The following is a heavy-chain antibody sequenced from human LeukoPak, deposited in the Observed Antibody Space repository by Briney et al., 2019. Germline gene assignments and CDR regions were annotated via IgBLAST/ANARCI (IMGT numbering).Heavy chain of an antibody. CDR1: GFTFSSYW. Sequence: GGSRRLSCAASGFTFSSYWMSWVRQAPGKGLEWGANIKRDGSDKYYVGSVEGRFTISRDNDKNSLYLQMSSLRAEDTAIYYCARALYNRGWYPDYFDSWGQGALVTVSS. CDR3: ARALYNRGWYPDYFDS. J-gene: IGHJ4*02. CDR2: IKRDGSDK. V-gene: IGHV3-7*01. D-gene: IGHD6-19*01.